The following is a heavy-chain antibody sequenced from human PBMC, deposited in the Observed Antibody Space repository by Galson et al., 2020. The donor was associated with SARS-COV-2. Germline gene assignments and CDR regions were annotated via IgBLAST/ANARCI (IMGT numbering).Heavy chain of an antibody. D-gene: IGHD3-10*01. CDR3: ARDPIYYGSGSYPHGARVDV. J-gene: IGHJ6*02. CDR2: INSDGSST. Sequence: GESLKISCAASGFTFSSYWMHWVRQAPGKGLVWVSRINSDGSSTSYADSVKGRFTISRDNAKNTLYLQMNSLRAEDTAVYYCARDPIYYGSGSYPHGARVDVWGQGTTVTVSS. V-gene: IGHV3-74*01. CDR1: GFTFSSYW.